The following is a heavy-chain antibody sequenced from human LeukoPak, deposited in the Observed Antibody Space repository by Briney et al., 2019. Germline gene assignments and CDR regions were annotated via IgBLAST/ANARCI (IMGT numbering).Heavy chain of an antibody. D-gene: IGHD3-10*01. J-gene: IGHJ5*02. CDR1: GGSISSYY. V-gene: IGHV4-4*07. Sequence: SSETLSLTCTVSGGSISSYYWSWIRQPAGKGLEWIGRIYTSGSTNYNPSLKSRVTMSVGTSKNQFSLKLSSVTAADTAVYYCARTEELLWFGELEAWFDPWGQGTLVTVSS. CDR2: IYTSGST. CDR3: ARTEELLWFGELEAWFDP.